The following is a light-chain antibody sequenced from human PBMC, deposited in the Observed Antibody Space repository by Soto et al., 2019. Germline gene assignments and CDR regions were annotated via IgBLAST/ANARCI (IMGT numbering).Light chain of an antibody. CDR3: SSYGNNKV. CDR2: EVS. Sequence: QSVLTQPPSASGSPGQSVTISCTGTSSDVGRYNYVSWYQQHPGKAPRLIIYEVSKRPSGVPDRFSGSKSGNTASLTVSGLQAVDEADYYCSSYGNNKVFGGGTQLTVL. J-gene: IGLJ3*02. V-gene: IGLV2-8*01. CDR1: SSDVGRYNY.